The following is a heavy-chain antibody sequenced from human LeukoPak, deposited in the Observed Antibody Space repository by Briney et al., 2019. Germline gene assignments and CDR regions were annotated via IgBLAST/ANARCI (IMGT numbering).Heavy chain of an antibody. CDR2: IRSKANSYAT. D-gene: IGHD6-6*01. J-gene: IGHJ4*02. Sequence: GGSLRLSCAASGFTFSGSAMHWVRQASGKGLEWVGRIRSKANSYATAYAASVKGRFTISRDDSKNTAYLQMNSLKTEDTAVYYCTSGPSSVLFDYWGQGTLVTVSS. V-gene: IGHV3-73*01. CDR3: TSGPSSVLFDY. CDR1: GFTFSGSA.